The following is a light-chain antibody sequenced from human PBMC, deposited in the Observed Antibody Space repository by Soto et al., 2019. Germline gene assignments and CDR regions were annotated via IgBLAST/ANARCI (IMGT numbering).Light chain of an antibody. CDR3: QQYNNWLQT. CDR2: GVS. V-gene: IGKV3-15*01. CDR1: QSVSSSY. J-gene: IGKJ1*01. Sequence: ELVLTQSPGTLSLSPGERATLSCRASQSVSSSYLAWYQQKPAQAPRLLIYGVSTRATGTPARFSGSGSGTEFTLTISSVQSKDFAVYYCQQYNNWLQTCGQGTKGDIK.